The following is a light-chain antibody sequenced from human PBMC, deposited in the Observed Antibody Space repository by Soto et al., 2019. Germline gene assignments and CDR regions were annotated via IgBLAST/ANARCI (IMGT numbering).Light chain of an antibody. CDR3: QQSYSSPWT. CDR2: AAS. J-gene: IGKJ1*01. CDR1: QTITNY. V-gene: IGKV1-39*01. Sequence: DIQMTQSPSSLSASVGDRVTITCRASQTITNYFNWYQQKPGKAPKLLIYAASTLLSGVPSSFSGGGSGTDFTLTIDSLHPEDFATYYCQQSYSSPWTFGQGTKVEIK.